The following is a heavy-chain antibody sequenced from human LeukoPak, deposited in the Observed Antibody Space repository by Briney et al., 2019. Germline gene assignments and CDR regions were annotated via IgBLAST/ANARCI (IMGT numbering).Heavy chain of an antibody. J-gene: IGHJ4*02. D-gene: IGHD6-13*01. CDR1: GGSISSYY. CDR2: IYYSGST. CDR3: AGGLAAAGTQNFDY. Sequence: NPSETLSLTCTVSGGSISSYYWSWIRQPPGKGLEWIGYIYYSGSTNSNPSLKSRVTISVDTSKNQFSLKLNSVTAADTAVYYCAGGLAAAGTQNFDYWGQGTLVTVSS. V-gene: IGHV4-59*01.